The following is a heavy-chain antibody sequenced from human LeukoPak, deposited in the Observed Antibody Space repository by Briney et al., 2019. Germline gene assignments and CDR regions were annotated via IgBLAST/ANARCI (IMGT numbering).Heavy chain of an antibody. CDR1: GGSNSGNY. CDR3: ARENYYGMEV. Sequence: SETLSLTCAVSGGSNSGNYWSWIRQPPGKGLEWIGYIYYIGSINYNPSLKSRVTMSVDTSKNQFSLKLNSVTAADTAVYYCARENYYGMEVWGQGTTVIVSS. J-gene: IGHJ6*02. CDR2: IYYIGSI. V-gene: IGHV4-59*01.